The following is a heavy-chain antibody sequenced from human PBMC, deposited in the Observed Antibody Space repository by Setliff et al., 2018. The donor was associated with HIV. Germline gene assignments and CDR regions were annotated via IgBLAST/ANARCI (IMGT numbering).Heavy chain of an antibody. D-gene: IGHD6-13*01. J-gene: IGHJ4*02. CDR1: GHSISSGYY. Sequence: LSLTCVVSGHSISSGYYWGWVRQPPGKGLEWIGSIYHTGSTYYNPSLKGRVTISVDTSKNQFSLKLTSLTAADTAVYYCARIDGEAADTNYWGQGTLVTVSS. V-gene: IGHV4-38-2*01. CDR2: IYHTGST. CDR3: ARIDGEAADTNY.